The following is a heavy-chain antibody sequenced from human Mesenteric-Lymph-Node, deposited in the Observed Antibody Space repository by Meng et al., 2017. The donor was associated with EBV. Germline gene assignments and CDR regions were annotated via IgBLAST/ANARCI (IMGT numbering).Heavy chain of an antibody. CDR2: VSGYNDNT. J-gene: IGHJ5*02. D-gene: IGHD2-8*01. V-gene: IGHV1-18*04. Sequence: VQRVQAGTDVKKPGAAVKVSCKASGYTFTGYYIHWVRQAPGQGLEWMGWVSGYNDNTHYAQNLQGRITMTTDTSTSTAYMELRSLRSDDTAVYYRARDRFGTNLPPVWFDPWGQGTLVTVSS. CDR3: ARDRFGTNLPPVWFDP. CDR1: GYTFTGYY.